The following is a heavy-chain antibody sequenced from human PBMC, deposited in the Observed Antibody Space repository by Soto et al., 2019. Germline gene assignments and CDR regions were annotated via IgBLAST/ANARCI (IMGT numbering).Heavy chain of an antibody. CDR2: IFSNDEK. Sequence: HVTLKESGPVLVKPTETLTLTCTVSGFSLSNGKVGVSWIRQPPGKALEWLAHIFSNDEKSYRTSLKSRLTISEDTSNSQVVLTMTNADPVDTATYYCARILFGRSVAGGYFYMDVWGKGTTVTVSS. D-gene: IGHD6-19*01. V-gene: IGHV2-26*01. CDR3: ARILFGRSVAGGYFYMDV. J-gene: IGHJ6*03. CDR1: GFSLSNGKVG.